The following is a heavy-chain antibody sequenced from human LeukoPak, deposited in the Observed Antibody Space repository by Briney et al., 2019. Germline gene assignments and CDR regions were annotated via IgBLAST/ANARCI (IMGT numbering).Heavy chain of an antibody. Sequence: PSETLSLTCAVSGDSIRSDYYWGWIRQPPGKGLEYIGFLYYSGTTSYNPSLKSRITMSLDTSKNHFSLSLSSVTAADTGVYYCTRTLAYTANWDWGQGTPVTVSS. D-gene: IGHD1-1*01. V-gene: IGHV4-38-2*01. CDR1: GDSIRSDYY. CDR3: TRTLAYTANWD. CDR2: LYYSGTT. J-gene: IGHJ4*02.